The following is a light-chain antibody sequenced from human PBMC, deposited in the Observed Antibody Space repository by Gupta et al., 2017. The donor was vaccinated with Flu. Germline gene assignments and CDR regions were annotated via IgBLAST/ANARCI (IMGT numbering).Light chain of an antibody. CDR3: QVWDSSTEV. CDR2: RDI. J-gene: IGLJ2*01. Sequence: TCGGNNIENRYVHWYQQKPGQAHVLVIYRDISRPAGIPERFSGSNSGNTATLTISGAQAGDEADYYCQVWDSSTEVFGGGTKLTVL. V-gene: IGLV3-9*01. CDR1: NIENRY.